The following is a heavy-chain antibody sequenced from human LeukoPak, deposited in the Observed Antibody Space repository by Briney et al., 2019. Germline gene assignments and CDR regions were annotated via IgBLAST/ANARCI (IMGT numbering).Heavy chain of an antibody. J-gene: IGHJ4*02. CDR2: IHPNSGGT. Sequence: GPSVNLSCKASGHTFTGYYMHWVRQAPGQGLEWMGWIHPNSGGTNYAQKFQGRVTMTRDTSISTAYMELSRLRSDDTAVYYCARDRDYGDSFDYWGQGTLVTVSS. CDR1: GHTFTGYY. CDR3: ARDRDYGDSFDY. D-gene: IGHD4-17*01. V-gene: IGHV1-2*02.